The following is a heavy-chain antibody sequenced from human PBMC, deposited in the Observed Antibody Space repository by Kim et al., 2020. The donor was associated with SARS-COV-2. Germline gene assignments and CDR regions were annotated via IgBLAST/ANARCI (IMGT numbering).Heavy chain of an antibody. CDR3: ARARSGWLPFDY. J-gene: IGHJ4*02. D-gene: IGHD6-19*01. Sequence: SETLSLTCTVSGGSISSGGYYWSWIRQHPGKGLEWIGYIYYSGSTYYNPSLKSRVTISVDTSKNQFSLKLSSVTAADTAVYYCARARSGWLPFDYWGQGTLVTVSS. V-gene: IGHV4-31*03. CDR2: IYYSGST. CDR1: GGSISSGGYY.